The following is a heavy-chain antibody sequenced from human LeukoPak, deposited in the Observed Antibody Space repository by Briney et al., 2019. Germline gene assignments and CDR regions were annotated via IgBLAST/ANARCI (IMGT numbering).Heavy chain of an antibody. CDR2: IYYTGST. CDR3: ASRKLGNDY. V-gene: IGHV4-59*02. CDR1: GGSVSDYY. J-gene: IGHJ4*02. D-gene: IGHD7-27*01. Sequence: SETLSLTCTISGGSVSDYYWSWIRQSPGKGLEWIGYIYYTGSTSYNPSLKSRVTISADASKNEFSLKLNSVTAADTAVYYCASRKLGNDYWGQGTLVTVSS.